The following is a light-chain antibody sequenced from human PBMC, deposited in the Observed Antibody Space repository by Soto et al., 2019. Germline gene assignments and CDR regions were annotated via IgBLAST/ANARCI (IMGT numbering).Light chain of an antibody. V-gene: IGLV7-46*01. Sequence: QAVVTQEPSLTVSPGGTVTLTCGSITGTVTTGHAPYWFQQKPGQAPRTLIYDTTHRHSWTPARFSGSLLWGKDALTLTGAQPEDEPEYLCLLSYSGARVFGRGTKVTVL. CDR1: TGTVTTGHA. J-gene: IGLJ2*01. CDR2: DTT. CDR3: LLSYSGARV.